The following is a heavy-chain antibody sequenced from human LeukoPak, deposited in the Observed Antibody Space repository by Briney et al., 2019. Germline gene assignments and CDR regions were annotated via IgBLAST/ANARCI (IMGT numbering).Heavy chain of an antibody. V-gene: IGHV5-51*01. CDR2: IYPGDSDT. CDR3: ARRGIATVTTDWYFDL. J-gene: IGHJ2*01. CDR1: EYSFTDYW. Sequence: GESLKISCKGSEYSFTDYWIGWVRQMPGKGLEWMGIIYPGDSDTRYSPSFQGQVTISADKSISTAYLQWSSLKASDTAMYYCARRGIATVTTDWYFDLWGRGTLVTVSS. D-gene: IGHD4-17*01.